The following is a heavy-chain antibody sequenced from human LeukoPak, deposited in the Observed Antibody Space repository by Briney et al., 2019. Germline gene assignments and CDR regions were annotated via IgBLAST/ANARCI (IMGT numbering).Heavy chain of an antibody. CDR2: MKEDGGEE. CDR1: GFIFSPYW. CDR3: ARVRTEWYIDL. D-gene: IGHD2-8*02. Sequence: PGGSLRLSCAASGFIFSPYWVTWVRQAPGMGLEWVANMKEDGGEEFYVDSVRGRFTISRDNAKNSLYLQMNGLRVEDTGVYYCARVRTEWYIDLWGRGTLVTVST. J-gene: IGHJ2*01. V-gene: IGHV3-7*01.